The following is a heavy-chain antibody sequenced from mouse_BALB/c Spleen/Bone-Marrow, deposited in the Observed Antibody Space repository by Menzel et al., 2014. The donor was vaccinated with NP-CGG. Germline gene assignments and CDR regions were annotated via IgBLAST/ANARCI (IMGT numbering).Heavy chain of an antibody. V-gene: IGHV1-80*01. Sequence: QVQLQQSGAELVRPGSSVKISCKASGYASSVYWMNWVKQRPGQGLEWIGQIYPGDGDTNYNGKFKGRATLTADKPSNTAYMQLSSLTSEDSAVYFCARGGISVDYWGQGTTPTVSS. CDR2: IYPGDGDT. CDR1: GYASSVYW. J-gene: IGHJ2*01. CDR3: ARGGISVDY.